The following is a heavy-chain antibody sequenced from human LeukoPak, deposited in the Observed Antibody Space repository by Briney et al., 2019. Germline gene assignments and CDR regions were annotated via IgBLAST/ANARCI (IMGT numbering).Heavy chain of an antibody. CDR3: TNLPTY. CDR2: ILNSGGTT. Sequence: GGSLRLSCAASGFTFSTSGMSWVRQAPGKGLEWVSTILNSGGTTYYADSVTGRFTISRDISKNTVYLQMDSLRPEDTAVYYCTNLPTYWGQGTLVTVSS. J-gene: IGHJ4*02. V-gene: IGHV3-23*01. CDR1: GFTFSTSG.